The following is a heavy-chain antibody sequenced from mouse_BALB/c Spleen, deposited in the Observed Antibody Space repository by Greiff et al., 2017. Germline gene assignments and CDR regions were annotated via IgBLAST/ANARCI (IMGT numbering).Heavy chain of an antibody. Sequence: EVNVVESGAELVRSGASVKLSCTASGFNIKDYYMHWVKQRPEQGLEWIGWIDPENGDTEYAPKFQGKATMTADTSSNTAYLQLSSLTSEDTAVYYCNYYGSSFDYWGQGTTLTVSS. CDR1: GFNIKDYY. V-gene: IGHV14-4*02. D-gene: IGHD1-1*01. CDR3: NYYGSSFDY. CDR2: IDPENGDT. J-gene: IGHJ2*01.